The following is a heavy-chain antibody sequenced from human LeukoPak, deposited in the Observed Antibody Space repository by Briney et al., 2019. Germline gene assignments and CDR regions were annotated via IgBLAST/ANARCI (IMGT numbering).Heavy chain of an antibody. CDR3: ARGISGGFAI. V-gene: IGHV1-2*06. D-gene: IGHD2-21*01. CDR1: GYIFIAYD. Sequence: ASVKVSCKASGYIFIAYDLHWVRQAPGQGLAWMGRIIPNSGASNYAQNFQGRVTLTRDTSISTAYRQLSRLSPDDTAVYYCARGISGGFAIWGQETLLTVSS. J-gene: IGHJ3*02. CDR2: IIPNSGAS.